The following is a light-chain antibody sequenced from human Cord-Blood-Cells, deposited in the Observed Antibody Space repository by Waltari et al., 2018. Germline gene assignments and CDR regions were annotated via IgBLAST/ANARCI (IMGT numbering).Light chain of an antibody. CDR1: SSAIGGYNY. J-gene: IGLJ1*01. V-gene: IGLV2-14*01. CDR3: SSYTSSSTV. CDR2: EVS. Sequence: QSALTQPASVSGSPGQSITISCPGTSSAIGGYNYVSWYQQHPGKAPKLMIYEVSNRPSGVSNRFSGSKSGNTASLTISGLQAEDEADYYCSSYTSSSTVFGTGTKVTVL.